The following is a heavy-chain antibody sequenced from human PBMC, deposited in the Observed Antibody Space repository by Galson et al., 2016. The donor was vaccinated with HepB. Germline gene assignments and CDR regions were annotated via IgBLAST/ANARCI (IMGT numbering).Heavy chain of an antibody. J-gene: IGHJ4*02. Sequence: SVKVSCKASGYSFTSYGFIWLRQAPGQGLEWMGWSNSWNGDTKYAQKFQGRVTMTTDTSASTAYMELRSLRSDDTAVYYCARPRGPMYYYDSSGYYLGYWGQGTLVIVSS. D-gene: IGHD3-22*01. V-gene: IGHV1-18*04. CDR2: SNSWNGDT. CDR3: ARPRGPMYYYDSSGYYLGY. CDR1: GYSFTSYG.